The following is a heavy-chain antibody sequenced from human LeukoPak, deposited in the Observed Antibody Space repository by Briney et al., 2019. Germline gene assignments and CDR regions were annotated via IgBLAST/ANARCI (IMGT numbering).Heavy chain of an antibody. Sequence: PGGSLRLSCAASGITVSSNYMSWVRQAPGKGLGWVSVIYSGGNTYYADSVKGRFTISRDNSKNTLYLQMNSLRAEDTAVYYCARGIGSTVFFDYWGQGTLVTVSS. CDR2: IYSGGNT. V-gene: IGHV3-53*01. J-gene: IGHJ4*02. CDR1: GITVSSNY. CDR3: ARGIGSTVFFDY. D-gene: IGHD4-17*01.